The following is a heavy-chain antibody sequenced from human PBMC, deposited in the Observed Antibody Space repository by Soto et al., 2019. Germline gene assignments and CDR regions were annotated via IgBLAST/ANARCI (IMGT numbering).Heavy chain of an antibody. D-gene: IGHD3-9*01. CDR1: GFSFSRYW. CDR3: AREDWYRFDS. J-gene: IGHJ5*01. Sequence: GGSLRLSCAASGFSFSRYWMSWFRQAPGKGLEWVAYMDSDGSEKGYVDSVKGRLTISRDNARNSLYLQMNSLRVEDTAVYYCAREDWYRFDSWGQGTLVTVS. CDR2: MDSDGSEK. V-gene: IGHV3-7*01.